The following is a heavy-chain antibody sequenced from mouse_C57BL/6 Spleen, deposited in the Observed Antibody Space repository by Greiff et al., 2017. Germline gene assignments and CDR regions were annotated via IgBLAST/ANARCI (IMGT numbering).Heavy chain of an antibody. V-gene: IGHV1-66*01. Sequence: VKLMESGPELVKPGASVKISCKASGYSFTSYYIHWVKQRPGQGLEWIGWFYPGSGNTKYNEKFKGKATLTADTSSSTAYMQLSSLTSEDSAVYYCAREDYGSSGWYFDVWGTGTTVTVSS. CDR1: GYSFTSYY. CDR3: AREDYGSSGWYFDV. D-gene: IGHD1-1*01. CDR2: FYPGSGNT. J-gene: IGHJ1*03.